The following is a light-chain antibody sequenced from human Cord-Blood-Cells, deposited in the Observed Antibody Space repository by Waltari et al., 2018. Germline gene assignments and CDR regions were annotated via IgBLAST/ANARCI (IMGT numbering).Light chain of an antibody. CDR3: CSYAGSSTWV. CDR1: SVVVGRYNV. CDR2: EGS. Sequence: QTVVIEPASVSGSPGQSITIPCTVTSVVVGRYNVVSRYQQHPGKAPKLVIYEGSKRPSGVSNRFSGSKSGNTASLTISGLQAEDEADYYCCSYAGSSTWVFGGGTKLTVL. J-gene: IGLJ3*02. V-gene: IGLV2-23*01.